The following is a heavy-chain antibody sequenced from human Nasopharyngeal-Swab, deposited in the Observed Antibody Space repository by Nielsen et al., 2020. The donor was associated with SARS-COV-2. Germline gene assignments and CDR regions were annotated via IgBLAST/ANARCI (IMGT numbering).Heavy chain of an antibody. CDR3: ARDPDSSGYYEDAFDI. V-gene: IGHV3-21*01. CDR1: GFPFSGFS. Sequence: GESLKISCAASGFPFSGFSMNWVRRAPGKGLEWVSSISGTSGYIFYADSVKGRFTISRDNADNSLYLQMNSLTVEDTAVYYCARDPDSSGYYEDAFDIWGQGTMVTVSS. D-gene: IGHD3-22*01. CDR2: ISGTSGYI. J-gene: IGHJ3*02.